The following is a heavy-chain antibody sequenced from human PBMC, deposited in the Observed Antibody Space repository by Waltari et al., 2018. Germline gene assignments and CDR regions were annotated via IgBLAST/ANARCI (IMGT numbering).Heavy chain of an antibody. CDR1: GYTFTSYD. CDR2: MNTNGGNT. D-gene: IGHD6-6*01. CDR3: ARGPKTYSSSSPADY. J-gene: IGHJ4*02. V-gene: IGHV1-8*01. Sequence: QVQLVQSGAEVKKPGASVKVSCKASGYTFTSYDINWVRQATGQGLEWMGWMNTNGGNTGYAQKFRGRVTMTRNSSISTAYMELGSLRSEDTAVYYCARGPKTYSSSSPADYWGQGTLVTVSS.